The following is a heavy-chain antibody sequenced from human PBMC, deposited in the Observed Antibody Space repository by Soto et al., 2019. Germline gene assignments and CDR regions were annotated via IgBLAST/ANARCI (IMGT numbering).Heavy chain of an antibody. CDR3: ARRRHSSGWYYGMDV. V-gene: IGHV1-69*04. Sequence: ASVKVSCKASGGTFSSYAISWVRQAPGQGLEWMGRIIPILGIANYAQKFQGRVMITADKSTSTAYMELSSLRSEDTAVYYCARRRHSSGWYYGMDVWGQGTTVTVSS. CDR1: GGTFSSYA. CDR2: IIPILGIA. D-gene: IGHD6-19*01. J-gene: IGHJ6*02.